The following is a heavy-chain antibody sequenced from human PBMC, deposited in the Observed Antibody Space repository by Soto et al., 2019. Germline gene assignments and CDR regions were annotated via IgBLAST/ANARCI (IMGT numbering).Heavy chain of an antibody. CDR2: ISGSGGST. CDR1: GFTFSSYA. CDR3: AKESRDGYNCY. Sequence: EVQLLESGGGLVQPGGSLRLSCAASGFTFSSYAMSWVRQAPGKGLEWVSAISGSGGSTYYADSVKGRFTISRDNSKNTQYLQMSSLGAEDTAVYYCAKESRDGYNCYWGQGTLVTVSS. J-gene: IGHJ4*02. V-gene: IGHV3-23*01. D-gene: IGHD5-12*01.